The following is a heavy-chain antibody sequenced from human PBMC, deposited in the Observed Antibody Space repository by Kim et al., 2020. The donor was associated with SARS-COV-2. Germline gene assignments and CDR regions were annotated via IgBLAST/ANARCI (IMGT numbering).Heavy chain of an antibody. J-gene: IGHJ3*02. CDR3: ARDYYGLRAFDI. V-gene: IGHV1-2*02. Sequence: NSAHTFQGRVTMTRDTSISTAYMELSRLRSDDTAVYYCARDYYGLRAFDIWGQGTMVTVSS. D-gene: IGHD3-22*01.